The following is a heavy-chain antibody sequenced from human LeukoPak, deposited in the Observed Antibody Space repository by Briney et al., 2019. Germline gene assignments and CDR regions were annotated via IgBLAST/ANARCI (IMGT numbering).Heavy chain of an antibody. V-gene: IGHV3-23*01. D-gene: IGHD6-13*01. CDR2: ISGSGGST. Sequence: GGSLRLSCAASGFTFSSYAMSWVRQAPGKGLEWVSAISGSGGSTYYADSVKGRFTISRDNSKNTLYLQMNSLRAEDTAVYYCARGRIAAAGTDWYYYYYYYMDVWGKGTTVTVSS. J-gene: IGHJ6*03. CDR3: ARGRIAAAGTDWYYYYYYYMDV. CDR1: GFTFSSYA.